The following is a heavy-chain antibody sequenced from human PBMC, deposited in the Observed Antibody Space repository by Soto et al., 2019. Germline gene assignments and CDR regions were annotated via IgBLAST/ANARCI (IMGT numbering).Heavy chain of an antibody. Sequence: EVLLLESGGGLVQPGGSLRLSCAASGFTFSSYAMSWVRRAPGKGLEWVSGISDSGGSTYYADSVKGRFTISRDNSKNTLYLQMNSLSAENTAVYYCANGWGGTCYSRIQYWGQGTLVTVSS. V-gene: IGHV3-23*01. D-gene: IGHD2-15*01. CDR2: ISDSGGST. J-gene: IGHJ4*02. CDR1: GFTFSSYA. CDR3: ANGWGGTCYSRIQY.